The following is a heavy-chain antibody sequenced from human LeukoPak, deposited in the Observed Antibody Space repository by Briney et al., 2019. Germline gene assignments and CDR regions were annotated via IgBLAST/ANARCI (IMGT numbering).Heavy chain of an antibody. CDR2: ISWNSGSI. J-gene: IGHJ3*02. D-gene: IGHD7-27*01. CDR1: GFTFDDYA. V-gene: IGHV3-9*03. Sequence: PGGSLRLSCAASGFTFDDYAMHWVRQAPGKGLGWVSGISWNSGSIGYADSVKGRFTISRDNAKNSLYLQMNSLRAEDMALYYCAASVTGDLGDAFDIWGQGTMVTVSS. CDR3: AASVTGDLGDAFDI.